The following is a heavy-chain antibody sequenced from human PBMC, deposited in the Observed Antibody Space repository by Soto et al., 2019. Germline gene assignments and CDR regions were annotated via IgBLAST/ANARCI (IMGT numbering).Heavy chain of an antibody. J-gene: IGHJ3*02. CDR3: AREFCSGGSCYDHDAFDI. V-gene: IGHV4-59*01. D-gene: IGHD2-15*01. CDR1: GGSISSYY. Sequence: PSETLSLTCTVSGGSISSYYWSWIRQPPGKGLEWIGYIYYSGSTNYNPSLKSRVTISVDTSKNQFSLKLSSVTAADTAVYYCAREFCSGGSCYDHDAFDIWGQGTMVTVSS. CDR2: IYYSGST.